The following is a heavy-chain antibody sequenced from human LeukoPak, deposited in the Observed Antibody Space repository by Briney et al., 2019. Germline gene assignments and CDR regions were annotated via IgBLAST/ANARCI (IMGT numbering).Heavy chain of an antibody. Sequence: SETLSLTCTVSGGSISSSTYYWGWIRQPPGKGLEWIGNLYYSGSTYYNPSLKSRVTISVGTSKNQFSLKLSSVTAADTAVYYCARQAISGYDPPPFDSWGQGTLVTVSS. CDR1: GGSISSSTYY. V-gene: IGHV4-39*01. CDR3: ARQAISGYDPPPFDS. J-gene: IGHJ4*02. D-gene: IGHD5-12*01. CDR2: LYYSGST.